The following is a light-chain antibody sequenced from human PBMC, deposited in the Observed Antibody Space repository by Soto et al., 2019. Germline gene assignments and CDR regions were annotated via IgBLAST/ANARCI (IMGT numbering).Light chain of an antibody. CDR1: QGIDNY. CDR2: AAS. CDR3: RRYYSAPLT. Sequence: DIQMTQSPSSLSASVGDRVIITCRASQGIDNYLAWYQQTPGKVPKLLIYAASTLQSGVSSRFSGSGSGTDFTLTISNLQPEDVATYYCRRYYSAPLTFGGGTKVEI. V-gene: IGKV1-27*01. J-gene: IGKJ4*01.